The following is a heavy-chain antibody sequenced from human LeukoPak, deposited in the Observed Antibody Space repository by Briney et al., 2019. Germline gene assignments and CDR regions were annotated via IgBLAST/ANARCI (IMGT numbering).Heavy chain of an antibody. CDR3: ATVAVRITMVRGVIWPFGY. Sequence: ASVKVSCKASGYTFTSFYMHWVRQAPGQGLEWMGIINPRGGSTTSAQKFQGRVTMTEDTSTDTAYMELSSLRSEDTAVYYCATVAVRITMVRGVIWPFGYWGQGTLVTVSS. CDR1: GYTFTSFY. J-gene: IGHJ4*02. CDR2: INPRGGST. V-gene: IGHV1-46*01. D-gene: IGHD3-10*01.